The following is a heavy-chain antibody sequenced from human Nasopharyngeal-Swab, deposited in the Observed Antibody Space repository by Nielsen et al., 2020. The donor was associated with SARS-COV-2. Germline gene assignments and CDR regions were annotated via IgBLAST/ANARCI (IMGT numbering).Heavy chain of an antibody. CDR3: ARAGSGPLYAFDI. CDR1: DGSFSGYY. V-gene: IGHV4-34*01. J-gene: IGHJ3*02. Sequence: SQTLSLTCAVYDGSFSGYYWSWIRQPPGKGLEWIGEINHSGSTNYNPSLKSRVTISVDTSKNQFSLKLSSVTAADTAVYYCARAGSGPLYAFDIWGQGTMVTVSS. CDR2: INHSGST. D-gene: IGHD6-19*01.